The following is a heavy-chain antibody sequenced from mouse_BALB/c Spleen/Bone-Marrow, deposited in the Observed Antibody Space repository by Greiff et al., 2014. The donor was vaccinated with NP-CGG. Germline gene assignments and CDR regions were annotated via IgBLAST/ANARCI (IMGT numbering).Heavy chain of an antibody. CDR3: ARGGKIYYAMDY. CDR2: ISNLAYSI. J-gene: IGHJ4*01. CDR1: GFTFSDYG. V-gene: IGHV5-15*02. Sequence: EVMLVESGGGLVQPGGSRKLSCAASGFTFSDYGVAWVRQAPGKGPEWVAFISNLAYSIYYADTVTGRFTISRENAKNTLYLEMSSLRSEDTAMYYCARGGKIYYAMDYWGQGTSVTVSS.